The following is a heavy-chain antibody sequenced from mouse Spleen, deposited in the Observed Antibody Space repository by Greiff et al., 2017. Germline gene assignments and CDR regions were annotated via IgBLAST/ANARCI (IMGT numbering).Heavy chain of an antibody. D-gene: IGHD2-14*01. CDR1: GYTFTDYE. CDR3: TRRGYGWFAY. V-gene: IGHV1-15*01. CDR2: IDPETGGT. Sequence: QVHVKQSGAELVRPGASVTLSCKASGYTFTDYEMHWVKQTPVHGLEWIGAIDPETGGTAYNQKFKGKAILTADKSSSTAYMELRSLTSEDSAVYYCTRRGYGWFAYWGQGTLVTVSA. J-gene: IGHJ3*01.